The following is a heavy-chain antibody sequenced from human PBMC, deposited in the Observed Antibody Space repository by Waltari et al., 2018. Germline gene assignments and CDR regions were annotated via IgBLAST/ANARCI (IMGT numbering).Heavy chain of an antibody. V-gene: IGHV4-39*01. CDR1: GGALRTNSYY. CDR3: ARHIPRYGGLPMGDFSLFLDY. Sequence: QLHLHESGAGLVKPSETLSLSCTVSGGALRTNSYYCGWGRPPPGKGLEWIGARYFRGSTYFEPSLKSRVTMSVDTSKNQFSLNLTSVTAADTALYYCARHIPRYGGLPMGDFSLFLDYWGQGKLVTVSS. D-gene: IGHD3-16*02. CDR2: RYFRGST. J-gene: IGHJ4*02.